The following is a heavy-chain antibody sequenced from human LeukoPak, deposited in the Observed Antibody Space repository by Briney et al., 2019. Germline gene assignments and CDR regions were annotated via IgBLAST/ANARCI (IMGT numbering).Heavy chain of an antibody. CDR3: ATSIAVAPGNQYFDY. Sequence: GGSLRLSCAASGFTFSSYGMHWVRQAPGKGLEWVAVIWYDGSNKYYADSVKGRFTISRDNSKNTLYLQMNSLRAEDTAVYYCATSIAVAPGNQYFDYWGQGTLVTVSS. CDR2: IWYDGSNK. J-gene: IGHJ4*02. V-gene: IGHV3-30*02. D-gene: IGHD6-19*01. CDR1: GFTFSSYG.